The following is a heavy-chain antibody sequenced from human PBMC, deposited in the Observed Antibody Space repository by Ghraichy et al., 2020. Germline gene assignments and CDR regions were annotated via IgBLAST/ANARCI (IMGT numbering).Heavy chain of an antibody. CDR1: GFTFSHYW. CDR3: VRRPDWVLKDAFDI. J-gene: IGHJ3*02. Sequence: GGSLRLSCAASGFTFSHYWMHWVRQAPGKGLVWVSRINSDGSITTYADSVKGRFTISRDNAKNTLYLEMNSPRVEDTAVYYCVRRPDWVLKDAFDIWGLGTMAIVSS. V-gene: IGHV3-74*03. D-gene: IGHD3/OR15-3a*01. CDR2: INSDGSIT.